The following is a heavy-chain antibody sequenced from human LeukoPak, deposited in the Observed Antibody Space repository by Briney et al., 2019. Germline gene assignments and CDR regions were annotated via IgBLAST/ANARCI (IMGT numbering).Heavy chain of an antibody. D-gene: IGHD4-23*01. Sequence: GSLRLSCSASGFTFSSSGMHWVRQAPGKGLEYVSAIGSNGGSTYYADSVKGRFTITRDNSKNTLYLQVSSLRAEDTAVYYCVKATRGNYDYWGQGTLVTVSS. CDR1: GFTFSSSG. CDR3: VKATRGNYDY. CDR2: IGSNGGST. J-gene: IGHJ4*02. V-gene: IGHV3-64D*09.